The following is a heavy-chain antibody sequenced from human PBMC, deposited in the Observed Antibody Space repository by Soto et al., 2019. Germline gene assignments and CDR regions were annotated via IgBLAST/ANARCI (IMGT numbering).Heavy chain of an antibody. Sequence: PSETLSLTCSVSGGSINSSSYFWGWVRQPPGKGLEWIGSIYYSGRTYYNPSIRSRVTISADTSKNQFSLKLSPVTDADTAVFYCARHYRSGYRNWFDPWGQGNLVNVS. CDR1: GGSINSSSYF. D-gene: IGHD6-19*01. V-gene: IGHV4-39*01. CDR3: ARHYRSGYRNWFDP. J-gene: IGHJ5*02. CDR2: IYYSGRT.